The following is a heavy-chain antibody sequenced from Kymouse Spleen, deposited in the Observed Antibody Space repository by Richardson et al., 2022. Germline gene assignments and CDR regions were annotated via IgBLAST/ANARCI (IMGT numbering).Heavy chain of an antibody. CDR2: ISSSSSYI. J-gene: IGHJ6*02. CDR1: GFTFSSYS. CDR3: ARDQWLDYYYYYGMDV. V-gene: IGHV3-21*03. D-gene: IGHD6-19*01. Sequence: EVQLVESGGGLVKPGGSLRLSCAASGFTFSSYSMNWVRQAPGKGLEWVSSISSSSSYIYYADSVKGRFTISRDNAKNSLYLQMNSLRAEDTAVYYCARDQWLDYYYYYGMDVWGQGTTVTVSS.